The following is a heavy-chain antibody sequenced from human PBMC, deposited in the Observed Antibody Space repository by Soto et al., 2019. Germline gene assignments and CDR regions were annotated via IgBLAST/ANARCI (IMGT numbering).Heavy chain of an antibody. V-gene: IGHV1-69*02. J-gene: IGHJ6*02. Sequence: QVQLVQSGAEVKKPGSSVKVSCKASGGTFSSYTISWVRQAPGQGLEWMGRIIPILGIANYAQKFQGRVTITADKSTSTAYMELSSLRSEDTAVYYCARVSYYYYGMDVWGQGPYGMDVWGQGTTVTVSS. CDR3: ARVSYYYYGMDVWGQGPYGMDV. CDR1: GGTFSSYT. CDR2: IIPILGIA. D-gene: IGHD1-26*01.